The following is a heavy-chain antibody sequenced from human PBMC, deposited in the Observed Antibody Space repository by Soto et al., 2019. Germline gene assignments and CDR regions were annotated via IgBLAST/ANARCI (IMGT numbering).Heavy chain of an antibody. CDR3: AKDRSSGWSFDI. Sequence: PGGSLRLSCAASGFTFSSYAMSWVRQAPGKGLEWVSGISGSGGGTYYADSVKGRFTISRDNSKNTLYLQMNSLRAEDTAVYYCAKDRSSGWSFDIWGQGTMVTVSS. CDR1: GFTFSSYA. CDR2: ISGSGGGT. J-gene: IGHJ3*02. D-gene: IGHD6-19*01. V-gene: IGHV3-23*01.